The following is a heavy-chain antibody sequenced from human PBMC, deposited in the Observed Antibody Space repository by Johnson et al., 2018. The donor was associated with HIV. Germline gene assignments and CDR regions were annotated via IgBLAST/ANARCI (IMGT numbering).Heavy chain of an antibody. CDR2: ISWNSGSI. J-gene: IGHJ3*01. CDR3: AKGSWALWSP. V-gene: IGHV3-9*01. D-gene: IGHD1-26*01. Sequence: VQLVESGGGVVQPGRSLRLSCAASGFTFDDYAMHWVRQAPGKGLEWVSGISWNSGSIGYADSVKGRFTISRDNSKNTLYLQMNSLRAEDTAVYDCAKGSWALWSPWGQGTMVTVSS. CDR1: GFTFDDYA.